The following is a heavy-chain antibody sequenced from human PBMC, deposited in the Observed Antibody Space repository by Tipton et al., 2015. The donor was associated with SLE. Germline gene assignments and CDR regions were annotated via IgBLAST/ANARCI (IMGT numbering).Heavy chain of an antibody. CDR2: IYSGGST. CDR3: ARAVPTGEGGAFDI. CDR1: GFTVSSNY. Sequence: QLVQSGGGLVQPGGSLRLSCAASGFTVSSNYMSWVRQAPGKGLEWVSVIYSGGSTYYADSVKGRFTISRHNSKNTLYLQMNSLRAEDTAVYYCARAVPTGEGGAFDIWGQGTMVTVSS. D-gene: IGHD7-27*01. J-gene: IGHJ3*02. V-gene: IGHV3-53*04.